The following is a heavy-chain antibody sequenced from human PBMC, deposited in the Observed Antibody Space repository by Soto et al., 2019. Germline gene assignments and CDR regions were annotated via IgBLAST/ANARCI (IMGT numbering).Heavy chain of an antibody. J-gene: IGHJ6*02. CDR2: ISDGVDRA. Sequence: PGGSLRLSCAASGFNFATYSMSWVRQAPGKGLEWVAGISDGVDRAYYGDSVKGRFTISRDTSKNMLYLHMNSLRAEDTAIYYCARGSPVRGMNVWGQGTTVTVSS. V-gene: IGHV3-23*01. CDR1: GFNFATYS. D-gene: IGHD3-10*01. CDR3: ARGSPVRGMNV.